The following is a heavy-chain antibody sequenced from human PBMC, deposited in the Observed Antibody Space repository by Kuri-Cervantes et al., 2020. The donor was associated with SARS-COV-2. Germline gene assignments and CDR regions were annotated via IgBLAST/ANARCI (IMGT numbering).Heavy chain of an antibody. CDR3: ASLPVDTAMVVMAAFNI. J-gene: IGHJ3*02. Sequence: KVSCKGSGYSFTNYWISWVRQMPGKGLEWMGRIDPGVSYTNYSPSFQGHVTISADKSISTAYLEWSSLKASDTAIYYCASLPVDTAMVVMAAFNIWGQGTRVTGSS. D-gene: IGHD5-18*01. V-gene: IGHV5-10-1*01. CDR1: GYSFTNYW. CDR2: IDPGVSYT.